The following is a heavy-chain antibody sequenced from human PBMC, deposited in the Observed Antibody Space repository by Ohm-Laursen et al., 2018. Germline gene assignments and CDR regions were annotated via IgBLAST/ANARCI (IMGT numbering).Heavy chain of an antibody. CDR2: INQDGREN. Sequence: SLRLSCAAPGFTFSNFWMDWVRQAPGKGLEWVASINQDGRENFYVDSVRGRFTVSRDNAKNSLYVQMNSLRAEDTAVYFCARASAGLQHWGQGTLVTVSS. CDR1: GFTFSNFW. D-gene: IGHD6-13*01. CDR3: ARASAGLQH. V-gene: IGHV3-7*01. J-gene: IGHJ1*01.